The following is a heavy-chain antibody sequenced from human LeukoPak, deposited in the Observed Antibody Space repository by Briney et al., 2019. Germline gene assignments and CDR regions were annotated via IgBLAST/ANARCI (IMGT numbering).Heavy chain of an antibody. CDR3: ARDITMVRGVSDAFDI. CDR2: ISSSSSTI. CDR1: GFTFSSYS. V-gene: IGHV3-48*01. J-gene: IGHJ3*02. D-gene: IGHD3-10*01. Sequence: GGSLRLSCAASGFTFSSYSMNWVRQAPGKGLEWVLYISSSSSTIYYADSVKGRFTISRDNAKNSLYLQMNSLRAEDTAVYYCARDITMVRGVSDAFDIWGQGTMVTVSS.